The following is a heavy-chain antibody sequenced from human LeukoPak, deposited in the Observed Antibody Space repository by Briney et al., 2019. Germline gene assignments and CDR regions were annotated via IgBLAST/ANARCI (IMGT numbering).Heavy chain of an antibody. Sequence: ASVKVSCKASGYTFTSYDINWVRQAPGQGLEWMGWMDPNSLNTGYAQRFQGRITLTRNTSIGTAYMELRSLRSEDTAVYYCARGTALSGTSDYLDSWGQGTLVTVSS. V-gene: IGHV1-8*03. D-gene: IGHD6-19*01. CDR2: MDPNSLNT. CDR3: ARGTALSGTSDYLDS. CDR1: GYTFTSYD. J-gene: IGHJ4*02.